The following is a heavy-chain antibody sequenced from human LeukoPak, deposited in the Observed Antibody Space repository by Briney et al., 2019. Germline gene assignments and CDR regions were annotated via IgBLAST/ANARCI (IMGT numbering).Heavy chain of an antibody. Sequence: GGSLRLSCAASGFTFSSSAMSWVRQAPGKGLEWVAIISYDGSNKYYADSVKGRFTISRDNSKNTLYLQMNSLRAEDTAVYYCVRAEVAGTFSFDSWGQGTLVTVSS. CDR2: ISYDGSNK. CDR3: VRAEVAGTFSFDS. V-gene: IGHV3-30-3*01. CDR1: GFTFSSSA. D-gene: IGHD6-19*01. J-gene: IGHJ4*02.